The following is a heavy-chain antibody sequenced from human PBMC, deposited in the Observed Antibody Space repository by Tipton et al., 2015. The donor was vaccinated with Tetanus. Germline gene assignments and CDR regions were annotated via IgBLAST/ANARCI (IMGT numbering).Heavy chain of an antibody. Sequence: GLVKPSETLSLTCTVSGSSIRGSGHYWTWIRQPPGKEPEWVGYVYHSGATNYHPSLKSRLAISADTSKNQFSLNLRSVITADTAVYYCARANNDYPKKGPFDYWGQGARVIVSS. CDR3: ARANNDYPKKGPFDY. CDR1: GSSIRGSGHY. CDR2: VYHSGAT. V-gene: IGHV4-61*08. D-gene: IGHD5-12*01. J-gene: IGHJ4*02.